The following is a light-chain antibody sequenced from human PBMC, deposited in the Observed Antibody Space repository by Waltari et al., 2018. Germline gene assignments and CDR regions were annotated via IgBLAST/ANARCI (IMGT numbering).Light chain of an antibody. Sequence: DIQMTQSPSSLSASVGDRVTITCQASRDISNNLNWYQQKPGRAPKLLIYDAAKLETGVPSRFSGSGSGTHFTFTISNLQPEDIATDYCQRHDNLSYTFGQGTKLVIK. V-gene: IGKV1-33*01. J-gene: IGKJ2*01. CDR2: DAA. CDR3: QRHDNLSYT. CDR1: RDISNN.